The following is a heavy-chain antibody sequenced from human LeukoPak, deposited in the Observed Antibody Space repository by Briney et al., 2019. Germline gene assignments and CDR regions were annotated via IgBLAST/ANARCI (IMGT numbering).Heavy chain of an antibody. Sequence: PRRSLRLSCPASGFTFSSYALHWVRQAPGKGLEWVAVISYDGSNKYYADSVKGRFTISRDNSKNTLYLQMNSLRAEDTAVYYCAREVRGGNDCWGQGTLVTVSS. J-gene: IGHJ4*02. D-gene: IGHD3-10*01. V-gene: IGHV3-30*04. CDR1: GFTFSSYA. CDR2: ISYDGSNK. CDR3: AREVRGGNDC.